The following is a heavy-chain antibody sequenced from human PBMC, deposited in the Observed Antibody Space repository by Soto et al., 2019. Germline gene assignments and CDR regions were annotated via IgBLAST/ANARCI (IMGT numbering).Heavy chain of an antibody. D-gene: IGHD2-21*02. CDR2: INHSGNT. Sequence: KPSETLSLTCAVYGGSFSGYFWSWIRQSPGKGLECIGQINHSGNTNYHPSLKSRVTISVDTSKNQFSLKLTSVTAADTAMYYCARGRLPYYYYYGMDVWGQGTTVTVSS. V-gene: IGHV4-34*01. CDR1: GGSFSGYF. J-gene: IGHJ6*02. CDR3: ARGRLPYYYYYGMDV.